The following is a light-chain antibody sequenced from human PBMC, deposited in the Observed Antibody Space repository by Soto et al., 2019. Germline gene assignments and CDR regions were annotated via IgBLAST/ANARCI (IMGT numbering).Light chain of an antibody. J-gene: IGLJ3*02. CDR1: SGSVSASYY. Sequence: QTVVTQEPSFSVSPGGTVTLTCGLSSGSVSASYYPSWYQQTPGQAPRTLIYNTNTRSSGVPDRFSGSILGNKAALTITGAQADGDSDYYCVLYMGSGIWVFGGGTKVTV. CDR2: NTN. CDR3: VLYMGSGIWV. V-gene: IGLV8-61*01.